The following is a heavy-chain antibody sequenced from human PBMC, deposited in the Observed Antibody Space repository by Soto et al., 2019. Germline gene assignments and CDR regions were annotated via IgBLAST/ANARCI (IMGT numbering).Heavy chain of an antibody. Sequence: QVQLQESGPGLVKPSGTLSLTCGVSGGSISRGNWWSWVRQPPGKRLEWIGEIYQTGSTDYNPSLKSQVTISIDKSKKQFSLKLTSVTAADTAVYYCATLGSTGSFEYWGQGILVTVSS. CDR1: GGSISRGNW. J-gene: IGHJ4*02. V-gene: IGHV4-4*02. CDR2: IYQTGST. CDR3: ATLGSTGSFEY. D-gene: IGHD3-10*01.